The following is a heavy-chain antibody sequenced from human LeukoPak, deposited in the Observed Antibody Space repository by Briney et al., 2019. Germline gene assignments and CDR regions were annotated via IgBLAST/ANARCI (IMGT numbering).Heavy chain of an antibody. CDR1: GGSISSYY. V-gene: IGHV4-59*12. CDR2: IYYSGST. J-gene: IGHJ6*02. CDR3: ASSLYYYYGMDV. Sequence: SETLSLTCTVSGGSISSYYWSWIRQPPGKGLEWIGYIYYSGSTNYNPSLKSRVTISVDTSKNQFSLKLSSVTAADTAVYYCASSLYYYYGMDVWGQGTTVTVSS.